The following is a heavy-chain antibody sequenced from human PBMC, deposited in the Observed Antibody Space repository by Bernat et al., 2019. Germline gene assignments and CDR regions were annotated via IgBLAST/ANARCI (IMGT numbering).Heavy chain of an antibody. CDR2: ISSSSSYI. CDR3: ARVGCSGGSCYSGAFDI. D-gene: IGHD2-15*01. J-gene: IGHJ3*02. V-gene: IGHV3-21*01. CDR1: GFTFSSYS. Sequence: EVQLVESGGGLVKPGGSLRLSCAASGFTFSSYSMNWVRQAPAKGLEWVSSISSSSSYIYYADSVKGRFTISRDNSKNTLYLQMNSLRAEDTAVYYCARVGCSGGSCYSGAFDIWGQGTMVTVSS.